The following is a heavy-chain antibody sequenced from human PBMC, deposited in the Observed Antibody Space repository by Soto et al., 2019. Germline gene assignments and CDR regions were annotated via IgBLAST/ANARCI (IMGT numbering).Heavy chain of an antibody. CDR2: IYHSGST. D-gene: IGHD3-3*01. CDR1: GGSISSSNW. CDR3: ARDQAGFGFWSGYHNWFNP. Sequence: ASETLSLTCAVSGGSISSSNWWSWVRQPPGKGLEWIGEIYHSGSTNYNPSLKSRVTISVDKSKNQFSLKLSSVTAADAAVYYCARDQAGFGFWSGYHNWFNPWGQGTLVTVSS. V-gene: IGHV4-4*02. J-gene: IGHJ5*02.